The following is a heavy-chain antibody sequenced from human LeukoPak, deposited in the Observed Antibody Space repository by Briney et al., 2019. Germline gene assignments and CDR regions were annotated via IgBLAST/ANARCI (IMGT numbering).Heavy chain of an antibody. CDR3: AKNVKSSGWYSDY. D-gene: IGHD6-19*01. J-gene: IGHJ4*02. V-gene: IGHV3-23*01. CDR1: GFTFNNFA. Sequence: GGSLRLTCAASGFTFNNFAMSWVRQAPGKGLEWVSAISGSGGSTYYADSVKGRFTISRDNSKNTLYLQMNSLRAEDTAVYYCAKNVKSSGWYSDYWGQGTLGTVSS. CDR2: ISGSGGST.